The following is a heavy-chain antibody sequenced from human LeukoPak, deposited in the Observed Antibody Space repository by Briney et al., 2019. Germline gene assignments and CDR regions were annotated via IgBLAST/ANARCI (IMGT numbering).Heavy chain of an antibody. CDR3: ARGSGLWAFDY. V-gene: IGHV4-59*01. D-gene: IGHD5-18*01. CDR1: GGSISSYY. J-gene: IGHJ4*02. CDR2: IYYSGST. Sequence: PSETLSLTCTVSGGSISSYYWSWIRQPPGKGLEWIGYIYYSGSTNYNPSLKGRVTISVDTSKNQFSLKLSSVTAADTAVYYCARGSGLWAFDYWGQGTLVTVSS.